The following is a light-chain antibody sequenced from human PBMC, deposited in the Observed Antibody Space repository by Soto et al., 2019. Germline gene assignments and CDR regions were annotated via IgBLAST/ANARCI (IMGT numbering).Light chain of an antibody. V-gene: IGLV2-8*01. Sequence: SVLTQPPSASGSPGQSVTISCTGTSSDVGNYNYVSWYQQYPGKVPKLMIYEVNKRPSGVPDRFSGSKSGNTASLTVSGLQAEDEADYYCSSYAGSNKVFGGGTKLTV. CDR3: SSYAGSNKV. CDR2: EVN. CDR1: SSDVGNYNY. J-gene: IGLJ3*02.